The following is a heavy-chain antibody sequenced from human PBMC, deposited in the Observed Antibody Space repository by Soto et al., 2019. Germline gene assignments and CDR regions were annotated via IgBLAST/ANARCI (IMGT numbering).Heavy chain of an antibody. D-gene: IGHD5-12*01. V-gene: IGHV4-61*01. CDR3: ASFSVASDAFAI. J-gene: IGHJ3*02. CDR2: IYYSGST. Sequence: QVHLQESGPGLVKPSETLSLTCTVSGGSVSSGSYYWSWIRQPPGKGLEWIGYIYYSGSTNYNPSLKSRVTISVDKSKNQVSLSVRSVTVADTAVYFCASFSVASDAFAIWGQGTMVTVSS. CDR1: GGSVSSGSYY.